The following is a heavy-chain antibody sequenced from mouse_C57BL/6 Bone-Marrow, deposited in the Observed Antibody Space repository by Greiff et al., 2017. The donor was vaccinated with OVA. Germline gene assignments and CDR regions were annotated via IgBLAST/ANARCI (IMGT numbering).Heavy chain of an antibody. V-gene: IGHV1-15*01. CDR1: GYTFTDYE. D-gene: IGHD2-5*01. CDR2: IDPETGGT. J-gene: IGHJ4*01. Sequence: QVQLQQSGAELVRPGASVTLSCKASGYTFTDYEMHWVKQTPVHGLEWIGVIDPETGGTAYNQKFKGKAILTVDKSSSTAYMELRILTSEDSAVYYCTRGYSNYYAMDYWGQGTSATVSS. CDR3: TRGYSNYYAMDY.